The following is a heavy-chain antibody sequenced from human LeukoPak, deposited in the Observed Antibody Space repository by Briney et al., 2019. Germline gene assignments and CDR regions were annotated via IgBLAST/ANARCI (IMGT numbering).Heavy chain of an antibody. CDR1: GFTFSSYW. CDR3: ARVTIFGVVGAFDI. J-gene: IGHJ3*02. CDR2: INRDGSST. Sequence: GGPLRLSCAASGFTFSSYWMHWVRQAPGKGLVWVSCINRDGSSTSYADSVKGRFPISRDNAKNTLYLQINSLRAEDTAVYYCARVTIFGVVGAFDIWGQGTMVTVSS. V-gene: IGHV3-74*01. D-gene: IGHD3-3*01.